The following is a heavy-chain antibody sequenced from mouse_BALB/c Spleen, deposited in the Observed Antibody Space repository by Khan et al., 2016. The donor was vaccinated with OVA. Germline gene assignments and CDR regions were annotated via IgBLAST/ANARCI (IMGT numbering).Heavy chain of an antibody. V-gene: IGHV5-4*02. CDR2: ICDINSSI. J-gene: IGHJ3*01. D-gene: IGHD2-13*01. Sequence: EVELVESGGGLMKPGGSLTLSCAASGFTFSDYYMYWVRQTPEKRLEWLATICDINSSIYYPDNVKGRFTISSDTDKNKLYLKINSLKSEDTAMYDCIIGYYGDPVTYWGQGTLVTVSA. CDR1: GFTFSDYY. CDR3: IIGYYGDPVTY.